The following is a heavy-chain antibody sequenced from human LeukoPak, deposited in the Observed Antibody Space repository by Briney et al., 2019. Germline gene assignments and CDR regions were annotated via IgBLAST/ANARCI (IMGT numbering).Heavy chain of an antibody. V-gene: IGHV4-59*11. Sequence: SETLSLTCTVSGGSISSHYWSWIRQPPGKGLEWIGYIYYSGSTNYNPSLKSRVTISVDTSKNQFSLKLSSVTAADTAVYYCAREGADCSSTSCYNWFDPWGQGTLVTVSS. CDR1: GGSISSHY. D-gene: IGHD2-2*01. J-gene: IGHJ5*02. CDR3: AREGADCSSTSCYNWFDP. CDR2: IYYSGST.